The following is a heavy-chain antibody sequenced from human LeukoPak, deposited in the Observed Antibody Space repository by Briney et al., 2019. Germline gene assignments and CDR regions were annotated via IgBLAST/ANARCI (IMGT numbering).Heavy chain of an antibody. D-gene: IGHD3-10*01. V-gene: IGHV3-30-3*01. CDR1: GFTFSSYA. CDR3: ARETELLHDAFDI. J-gene: IGHJ3*02. CDR2: ISYDGSNK. Sequence: GGSLRLSCAASGFTFSSYAMHWVRQAPGKGLEWVAVISYDGSNKYYADSVKGRFTISRDNSKNTLYLQMNSLRAEDTAVYYCARETELLHDAFDIWGQGTMVTVSS.